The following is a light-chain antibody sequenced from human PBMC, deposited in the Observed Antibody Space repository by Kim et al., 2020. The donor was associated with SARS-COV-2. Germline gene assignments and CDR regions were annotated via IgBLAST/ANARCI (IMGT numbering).Light chain of an antibody. CDR3: QQRRNWRRT. J-gene: IGKJ4*01. V-gene: IGKV3-11*01. CDR1: QSVSSY. Sequence: EIVLTQSPATLSLSPWERPTLSCRASQSVSSYLALYQQKPDQAPRLLIYDASNRATGIPARFSGSVSGTDFTLTISSLEPDDFAVYYCQQRRNWRRTFGGGTKVDIK. CDR2: DAS.